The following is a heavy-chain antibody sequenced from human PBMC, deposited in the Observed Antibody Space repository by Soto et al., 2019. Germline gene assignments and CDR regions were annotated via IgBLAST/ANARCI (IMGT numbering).Heavy chain of an antibody. D-gene: IGHD6-13*01. V-gene: IGHV5-51*01. CDR2: IYPGDSDT. CDR1: GYSLTSYW. J-gene: IGHJ4*02. CDR3: ERVDIAAAGPVHPDY. Sequence: GESLKISCKGSGYSLTSYWIGWVRQMPGKGLEWMGIIYPGDSDTRYSPSFQGQVTISADKSISTAYLQWSSLKASDTAMYYCERVDIAAAGPVHPDYWGQGTLVTVSS.